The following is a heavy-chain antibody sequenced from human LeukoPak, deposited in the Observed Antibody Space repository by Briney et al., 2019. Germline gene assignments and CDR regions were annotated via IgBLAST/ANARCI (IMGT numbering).Heavy chain of an antibody. Sequence: GASVKVSCKASGYTFTGYYMHWVRQAPGQGLEWMGWINPNSGGTNYAQKFQGRVTMTRDTSISTAYMELSRLRSDDTAVYYCARGQQGYCSSTSCYGILIAPEYWFDPWGQGTLVTVSS. CDR1: GYTFTGYY. D-gene: IGHD2-2*01. J-gene: IGHJ5*02. CDR3: ARGQQGYCSSTSCYGILIAPEYWFDP. CDR2: INPNSGGT. V-gene: IGHV1-2*02.